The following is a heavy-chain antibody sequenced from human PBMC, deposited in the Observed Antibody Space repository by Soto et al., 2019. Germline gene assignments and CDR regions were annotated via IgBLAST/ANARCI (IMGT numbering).Heavy chain of an antibody. J-gene: IGHJ4*02. V-gene: IGHV6-1*01. CDR1: GDSVSSNSAA. Sequence: SQTLSLTCAISGDSVSSNSAAWNWIRQSPSRGLEWLGRTYYRSKWYNDYAVSVKSRITINPDTSKNQFSLQLNSVTPEDTVVYYCARDPYSSGWYDAYYFDYWGQGTLVTVSS. CDR3: ARDPYSSGWYDAYYFDY. D-gene: IGHD6-19*01. CDR2: TYYRSKWYN.